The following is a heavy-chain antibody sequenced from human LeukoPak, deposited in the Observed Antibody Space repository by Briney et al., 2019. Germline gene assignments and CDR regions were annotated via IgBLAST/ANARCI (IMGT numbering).Heavy chain of an antibody. CDR1: EFSVGSNY. Sequence: GGSLRLSCAASEFSVGSNYMTWVRQAPGKGLEWVSLIYSGGSTYYADSVKGRFTISRDNSKNTLYLQMNSLRAEDTAVYYCATYPTTVNYWGQGTLVTVSS. V-gene: IGHV3-66*01. D-gene: IGHD4-17*01. CDR2: IYSGGST. J-gene: IGHJ4*02. CDR3: ATYPTTVNY.